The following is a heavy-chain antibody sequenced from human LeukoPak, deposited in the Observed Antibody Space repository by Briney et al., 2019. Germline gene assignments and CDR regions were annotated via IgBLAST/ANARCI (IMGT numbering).Heavy chain of an antibody. D-gene: IGHD2/OR15-2a*01. CDR2: ISYDGSDK. Sequence: PGGSLRVSCAASGFTFSTYDMHWGRQAPGKGLEWVAVISYDGSDKYYADSVKGRFTISRDNSKNTLYLQMNSLRAEDTAVYYCARGPYSMTSVDSCGQGTLVTVSS. CDR1: GFTFSTYD. CDR3: ARGPYSMTSVDS. J-gene: IGHJ4*02. V-gene: IGHV3-30*03.